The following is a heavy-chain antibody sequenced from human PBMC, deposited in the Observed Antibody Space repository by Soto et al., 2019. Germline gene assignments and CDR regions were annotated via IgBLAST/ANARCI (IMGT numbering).Heavy chain of an antibody. CDR2: VSPPFRTS. J-gene: IGHJ6*02. Sequence: QVQLVQSGAEVKKPGSSVKVSCKTSGVSFNNNGIGWVRQAPGHGLEWMGGVSPPFRTSNYARKFQGRISITADASTGTVNMELSSLTSEDTAQYYCARVLYYGSGSYSPYGMDVWGQGTMVTASS. V-gene: IGHV1-69*01. CDR1: GVSFNNNG. CDR3: ARVLYYGSGSYSPYGMDV. D-gene: IGHD3-10*01.